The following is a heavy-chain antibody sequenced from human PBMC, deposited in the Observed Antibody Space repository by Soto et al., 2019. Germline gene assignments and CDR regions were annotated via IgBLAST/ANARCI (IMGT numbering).Heavy chain of an antibody. V-gene: IGHV4-34*01. D-gene: IGHD2-8*02. J-gene: IGHJ4*02. Sequence: SETLSLTCAVYGGSFSGYYWTWIRQPPGTGLEWIGEINHSGSTNYNPSLKSRVTISVDTSKNQFSLKLTSVTAADTAVYYCARDKITGLFDYGGQGTRVTVS. CDR2: INHSGST. CDR1: GGSFSGYY. CDR3: ARDKITGLFDY.